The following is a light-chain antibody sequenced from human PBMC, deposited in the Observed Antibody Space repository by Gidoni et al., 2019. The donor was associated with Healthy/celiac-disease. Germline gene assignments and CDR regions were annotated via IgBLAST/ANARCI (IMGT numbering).Light chain of an antibody. CDR3: RQGTDWPPAIT. CDR1: QSLVYSAGNSY. V-gene: IGKV2-30*01. Sequence: AVMTQSPPSLTVTLRQPAPISCWSRQSLVYSAGNSYLNWLHQRTGRYPRRLINKVSNRDSGGPDRLSGSGSGGDFTLKISRVEEEDVGVDYCRQGTDWPPAITFGEGTRLEIK. J-gene: IGKJ5*01. CDR2: KVS.